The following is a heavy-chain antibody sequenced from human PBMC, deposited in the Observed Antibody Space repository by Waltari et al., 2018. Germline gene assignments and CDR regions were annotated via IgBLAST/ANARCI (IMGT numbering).Heavy chain of an antibody. CDR1: GGSFSGYY. V-gene: IGHV4-34*01. Sequence: QVQLQQWGAGLLKPSETLSLTCAVYGGSFSGYYWSWLRQPPGKGLEWIGEINHSGSTNYNPSLKSRVTISVDTSKNQFSLKLSSVTAADTAVYYCATTEYCSSTSCYTTGADYWGQGTLVTVSP. CDR2: INHSGST. J-gene: IGHJ4*02. D-gene: IGHD2-2*02. CDR3: ATTEYCSSTSCYTTGADY.